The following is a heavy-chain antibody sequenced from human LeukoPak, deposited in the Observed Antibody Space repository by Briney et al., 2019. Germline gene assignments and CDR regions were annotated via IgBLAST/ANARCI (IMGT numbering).Heavy chain of an antibody. Sequence: SEILSLTCAVYGGSFSTYYWNWIRPSPGKRLEWIGEINHSGSTNSNPSLKSRVTILIDTSKNQFSLKPSSVTAADTAVYYFARFPCSGDSCYSGIRAFDIWGQGTMVIVSS. D-gene: IGHD2-15*01. CDR2: INHSGST. CDR1: GGSFSTYY. J-gene: IGHJ3*02. CDR3: ARFPCSGDSCYSGIRAFDI. V-gene: IGHV4-34*01.